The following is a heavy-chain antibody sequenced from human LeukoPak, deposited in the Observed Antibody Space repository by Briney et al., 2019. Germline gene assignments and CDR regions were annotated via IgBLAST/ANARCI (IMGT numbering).Heavy chain of an antibody. V-gene: IGHV3-9*03. D-gene: IGHD6-13*01. CDR3: AKPRAAAGYDAFDI. CDR1: GFTFDDYA. Sequence: GGSLRLSCAASGFTFDDYAMHWVRQAPGKGLEWVSGISWNSGSIGYADSVKGRFTISRDNAKNSLYLQMNSLRAEDMALYYCAKPRAAAGYDAFDIWGQGTMVTVSS. J-gene: IGHJ3*02. CDR2: ISWNSGSI.